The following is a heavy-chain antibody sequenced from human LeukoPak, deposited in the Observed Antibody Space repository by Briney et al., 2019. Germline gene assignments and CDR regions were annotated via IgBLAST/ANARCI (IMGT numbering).Heavy chain of an antibody. CDR2: IYYSGST. CDR3: ARGRDYYDSSGYSYFDY. D-gene: IGHD3-22*01. V-gene: IGHV4-59*08. Sequence: SETLSLTCTVSGGSISSYYWSWIRQPPGKGLEWIGYIYYSGSTNYNPSLKSRVTISVDTSKNQFSLKLSSVTAADTAVYYCARGRDYYDSSGYSYFDYWGQGTLVTVSS. J-gene: IGHJ4*02. CDR1: GGSISSYY.